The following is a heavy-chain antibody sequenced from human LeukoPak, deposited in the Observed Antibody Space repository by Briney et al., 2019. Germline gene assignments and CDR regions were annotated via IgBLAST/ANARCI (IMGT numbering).Heavy chain of an antibody. V-gene: IGHV3-23*01. D-gene: IGHD1-14*01. J-gene: IGHJ4*02. CDR1: GFTFDDYG. Sequence: QPGGSLRLSCAASGFTFDDYGMSWVRQAPGKGPEWVSAISGSGGSTYYADSVKGRFTISRDNSKNTLYLQMNSLRAEDTAVYYCAKDHMVWVYWGQGTLVTVSS. CDR2: ISGSGGST. CDR3: AKDHMVWVY.